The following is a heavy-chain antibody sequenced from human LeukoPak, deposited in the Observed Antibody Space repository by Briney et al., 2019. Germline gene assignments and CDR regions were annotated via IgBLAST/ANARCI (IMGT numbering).Heavy chain of an antibody. J-gene: IGHJ4*02. CDR3: ARARRSLDY. Sequence: SETLSLTCAVYGGSSSGYYWSWIRQPPGKGLEWIGEINHSGSTNYNPSLKSRVTISVDTSKNQFSLKLSSVTAADTAVYYCARARRSLDYWGQGTLVTVSS. D-gene: IGHD4-17*01. CDR1: GGSSSGYY. CDR2: INHSGST. V-gene: IGHV4-34*01.